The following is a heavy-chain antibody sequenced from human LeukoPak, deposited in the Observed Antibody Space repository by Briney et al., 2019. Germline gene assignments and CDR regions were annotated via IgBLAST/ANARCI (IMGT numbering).Heavy chain of an antibody. V-gene: IGHV4-4*07. CDR2: IYTSGST. CDR3: ARETPYGSGSYPFDY. Sequence: PGGTLSLTCTVSGGSISSYYWSWIRQPAGKGLEWIGRIYTSGSTNYNPSLKSRVTMSVDTSKNQFSLKMSSVTAADTAVYYCARETPYGSGSYPFDYWGQGILVTVSS. CDR1: GGSISSYY. D-gene: IGHD3-10*01. J-gene: IGHJ4*02.